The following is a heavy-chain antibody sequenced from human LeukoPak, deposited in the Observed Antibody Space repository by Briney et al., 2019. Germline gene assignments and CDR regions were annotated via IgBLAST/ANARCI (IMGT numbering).Heavy chain of an antibody. J-gene: IGHJ6*02. CDR3: ATGPQSYSYYYYGIDV. CDR1: GYTLTELS. D-gene: IGHD2-15*01. Sequence: ASVKVSCKVCGYTLTELSMHWWRRPPGKGLRWWGGFDPEDGETIYAQKFQGRVTMTEDTSTDTAYMELSSLRSEDTAVYYCATGPQSYSYYYYGIDVWGQGTTVTVSS. CDR2: FDPEDGET. V-gene: IGHV1-24*01.